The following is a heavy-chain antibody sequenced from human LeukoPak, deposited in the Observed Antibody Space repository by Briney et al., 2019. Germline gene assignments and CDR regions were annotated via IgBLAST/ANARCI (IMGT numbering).Heavy chain of an antibody. D-gene: IGHD2-21*02. CDR1: GFTFSSYA. CDR3: ARPNVVVTATIDY. V-gene: IGHV3-30*04. CDR2: ISYDGSNK. Sequence: GRSLRLSCAASGFTFSSYAMHWVRQAPGKGLEWVAVISYDGSNKYYADSVKGRFTISRDNSKNTLYLQMNNLRAEDTAVYYCARPNVVVTATIDYWGQGTLVTVPS. J-gene: IGHJ4*02.